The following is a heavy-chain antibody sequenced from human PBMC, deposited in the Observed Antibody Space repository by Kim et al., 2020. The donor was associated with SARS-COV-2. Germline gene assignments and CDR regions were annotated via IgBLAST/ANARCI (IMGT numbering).Heavy chain of an antibody. CDR1: GFTFSSYG. V-gene: IGHV3-30*03. D-gene: IGHD2-2*01. CDR3: AREDNVVVPNIDY. CDR2: ISYDGSKK. J-gene: IGHJ4*02. Sequence: GGSLRLSCAASGFTFSSYGMHWVRQAPGKGLEWVAVISYDGSKKYYADSVKGRFTISRDNSKNTLYLQMNSLTAEDTAVYYCAREDNVVVPNIDYLVQGT.